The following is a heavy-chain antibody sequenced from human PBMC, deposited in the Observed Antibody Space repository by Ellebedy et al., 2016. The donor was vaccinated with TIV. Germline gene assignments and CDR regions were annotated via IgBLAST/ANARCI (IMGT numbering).Heavy chain of an antibody. Sequence: GGSLRLSXAASGFTFSSYGMHWVRQAPGKGLEWVAVISNDGSNKYYAVSVKGRFTISRDNSKNTLYLQMNSLRAEDTAVYYCAKDVSYYYISGTLLQAPGYYGLDVWGQGTTVTVSS. CDR2: ISNDGSNK. CDR3: AKDVSYYYISGTLLQAPGYYGLDV. J-gene: IGHJ6*02. V-gene: IGHV3-30*18. CDR1: GFTFSSYG. D-gene: IGHD3-10*01.